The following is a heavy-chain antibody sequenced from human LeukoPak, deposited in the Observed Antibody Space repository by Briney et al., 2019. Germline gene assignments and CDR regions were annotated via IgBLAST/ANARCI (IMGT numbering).Heavy chain of an antibody. CDR2: IYYSGST. CDR3: ARDKGSRLFGGMTFDI. Sequence: PSETLSLTCTVSGGSISSYYWSWIRQPPGKGLEWIGYIYYSGSTNYNPSLKSRVTISVDTSKNQFSLKLSSVTAADTAVYYCARDKGSRLFGGMTFDIWGQGTMVTVSS. V-gene: IGHV4-59*12. J-gene: IGHJ3*02. D-gene: IGHD3-10*01. CDR1: GGSISSYY.